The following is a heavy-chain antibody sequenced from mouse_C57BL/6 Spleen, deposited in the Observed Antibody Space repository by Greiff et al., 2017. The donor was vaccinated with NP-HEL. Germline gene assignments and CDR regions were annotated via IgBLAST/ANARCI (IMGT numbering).Heavy chain of an antibody. Sequence: EVQLQQSGPELVKPGASVKISCKASGYTFTDYYMNWVKQSHGKSLEWIGDINPNNGGTSYNQKFKGKATLTVDKSSSTAYMELRSLTSEDSAVYYWARGGYYYGSRDDWGQGTTLTVSS. CDR3: ARGGYYYGSRDD. V-gene: IGHV1-26*01. CDR1: GYTFTDYY. D-gene: IGHD1-1*01. J-gene: IGHJ2*01. CDR2: INPNNGGT.